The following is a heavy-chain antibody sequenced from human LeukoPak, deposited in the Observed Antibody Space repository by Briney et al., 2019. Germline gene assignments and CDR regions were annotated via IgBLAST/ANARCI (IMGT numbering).Heavy chain of an antibody. V-gene: IGHV3-30*04. D-gene: IGHD2-2*01. CDR2: ISYDGSNK. CDR1: GFTFSSYA. CDR3: ARGGPSPYCSSTSCYYDY. J-gene: IGHJ4*02. Sequence: GRSLRLSCAASGFTFSSYAMHWVRQAPGTGLEWVAVISYDGSNKYYADSVKGRFTISRDNSKNTLYLQMNSRRAEDTAVYYCARGGPSPYCSSTSCYYDYCGQGTLVTVSS.